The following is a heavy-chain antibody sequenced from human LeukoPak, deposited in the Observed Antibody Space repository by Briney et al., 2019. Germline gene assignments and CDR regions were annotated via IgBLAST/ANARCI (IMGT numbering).Heavy chain of an antibody. J-gene: IGHJ4*02. Sequence: SETLSLTCTVSGGSISSYYWSWIRQPPGKGLEWIGYIYYSGSTNYNPSLKSRVTISVDTSKNQFSLKLSSVTAADTAVYYCARDRAPEAVAGTLDYWGQGTLVTVSS. CDR3: ARDRAPEAVAGTLDY. V-gene: IGHV4-59*01. CDR1: GGSISSYY. D-gene: IGHD6-19*01. CDR2: IYYSGST.